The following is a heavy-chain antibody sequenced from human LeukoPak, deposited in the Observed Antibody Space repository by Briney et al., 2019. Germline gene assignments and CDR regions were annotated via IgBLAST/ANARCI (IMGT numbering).Heavy chain of an antibody. Sequence: SETLSLTCTVSGGSISSYYWSWIRQPAGKGLEWIGRIYTSGSTNYNPSLKSRVTMSVDTSKNQFSLKLSSVTAADTAVYYCARHDLEYSSSSRAFDIWGQGTMVTVSS. J-gene: IGHJ3*02. CDR3: ARHDLEYSSSSRAFDI. CDR2: IYTSGST. CDR1: GGSISSYY. D-gene: IGHD6-6*01. V-gene: IGHV4-4*07.